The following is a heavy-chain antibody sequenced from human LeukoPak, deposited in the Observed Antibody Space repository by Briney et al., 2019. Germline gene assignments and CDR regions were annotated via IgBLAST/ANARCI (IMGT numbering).Heavy chain of an antibody. CDR3: IKDRGSSGWDFDS. CDR2: ISGNGVAT. D-gene: IGHD6-19*01. V-gene: IGHV3-64D*06. Sequence: PGGSLRLSCSASGIVFSDYAMHWARQAPGKGLEYLSGISGNGVATYYVDSAQGRFTVSRDNSKTTLYLQINSLRREDTAFYYCIKDRGSSGWDFDSWDQGTLLTVSS. CDR1: GIVFSDYA. J-gene: IGHJ4*02.